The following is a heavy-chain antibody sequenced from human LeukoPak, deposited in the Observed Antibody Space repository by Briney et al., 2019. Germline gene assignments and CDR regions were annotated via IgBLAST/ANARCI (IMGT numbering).Heavy chain of an antibody. V-gene: IGHV3-21*01. CDR3: ASYPYSGSYFFDY. D-gene: IGHD1-26*01. CDR1: GFTFSSYS. J-gene: IGHJ4*02. CDR2: ISSSSSYI. Sequence: PGGSLRLSCAASGFTFSSYSMNWARQAPGKGLEWVSSISSSSSYIYYADSVKGRFTISRDNAKNSLYLQMNSLRAEDTAVYYCASYPYSGSYFFDYWGQGTLVTVSS.